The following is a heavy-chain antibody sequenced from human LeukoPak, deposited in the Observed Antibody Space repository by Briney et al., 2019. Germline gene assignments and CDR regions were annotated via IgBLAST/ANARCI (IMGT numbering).Heavy chain of an antibody. D-gene: IGHD2-21*02. V-gene: IGHV3-49*03. Sequence: VQPGRSLRLSCTGSGFTFGDYAMSWFRQAPGKGLEWVGFIRSKAYGGTTEYAASVKGRFTISRDDSKSIAYLQMNSLKTEDTAVYYCTATLAYCGGDCLNWFDPWGQGTLVTVSS. J-gene: IGHJ5*02. CDR1: GFTFGDYA. CDR3: TATLAYCGGDCLNWFDP. CDR2: IRSKAYGGTT.